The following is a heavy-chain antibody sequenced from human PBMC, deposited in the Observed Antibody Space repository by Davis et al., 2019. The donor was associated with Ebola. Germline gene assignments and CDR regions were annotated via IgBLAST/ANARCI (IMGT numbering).Heavy chain of an antibody. V-gene: IGHV1-69*06. D-gene: IGHD3-22*01. Sequence: AASVKVSCKASGGTFSSYAISWVRQAPGQGLEWMGGIIPIFGTANYAQKFQGRVTITADKSTGTAYLELSSLRSEDTAVYYCATASSDYHYYYAMDVWGQGTTVTVSS. CDR3: ATASSDYHYYYAMDV. CDR1: GGTFSSYA. CDR2: IIPIFGTA. J-gene: IGHJ6*02.